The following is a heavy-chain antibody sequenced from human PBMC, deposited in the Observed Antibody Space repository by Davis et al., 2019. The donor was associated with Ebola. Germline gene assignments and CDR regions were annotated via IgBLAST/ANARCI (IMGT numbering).Heavy chain of an antibody. D-gene: IGHD3-22*01. CDR3: ARDLYYYDSSGYSYYFDY. CDR1: GFTFSSYA. J-gene: IGHJ4*02. CDR2: ISYDGSNK. Sequence: GESLKISCAASGFTFSSYAMHWVRQAPGKGLEWVAVISYDGSNKYYADSVKGRFTISRDNAKNSLYLQMNSLRDEDTAVYYCARDLYYYDSSGYSYYFDYWGQGTLVTVSS. V-gene: IGHV3-30-3*01.